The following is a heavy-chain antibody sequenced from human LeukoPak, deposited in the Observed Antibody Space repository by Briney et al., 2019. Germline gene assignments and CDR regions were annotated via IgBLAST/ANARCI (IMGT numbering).Heavy chain of an antibody. V-gene: IGHV3-23*01. J-gene: IGHJ2*01. Sequence: PGGSPRLSCAASGFTFNNYAMDWVRQAPGKGLEWVSLISRSGATTYYADSVKGRFTISRDNSRNTLYLQMTSLRAEDTAVYYCARDPGDRWFFDLWGRGTLVTVSS. CDR3: ARDPGDRWFFDL. CDR1: GFTFNNYA. CDR2: ISRSGATT. D-gene: IGHD7-27*01.